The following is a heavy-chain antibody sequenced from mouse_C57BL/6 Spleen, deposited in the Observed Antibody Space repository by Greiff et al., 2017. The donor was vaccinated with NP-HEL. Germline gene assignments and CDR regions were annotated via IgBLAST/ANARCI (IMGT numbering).Heavy chain of an antibody. CDR3: ARGDLDYDGFAY. Sequence: EVKLMESEGGLVQPGSSMKLSCTASGFTFSDYYMAWVRQVPEKGLEWVANINYDGSSTYYLDSLQSRFIISRDNAKNILYLQMSSLKSEDTATYYCARGDLDYDGFAYWGQGTLVTVSA. D-gene: IGHD2-4*01. CDR1: GFTFSDYY. J-gene: IGHJ3*01. V-gene: IGHV5-16*01. CDR2: INYDGSST.